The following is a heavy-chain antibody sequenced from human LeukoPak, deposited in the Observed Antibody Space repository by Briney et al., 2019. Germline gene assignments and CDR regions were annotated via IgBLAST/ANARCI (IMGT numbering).Heavy chain of an antibody. J-gene: IGHJ6*02. CDR3: ARDPLLGSYGLYYYYYGMDV. CDR2: SDHSGST. D-gene: IGHD5-18*01. V-gene: IGHV4-34*01. Sequence: SETLSLTCAVSGGSFSGYYWTWIRQPPGKGLEWIGESDHSGSTNYNPSLKSRVTISVDTSKNQFSLKLSSVTAADTAVYYCARDPLLGSYGLYYYYYGMDVWGQGTTVTVSS. CDR1: GGSFSGYY.